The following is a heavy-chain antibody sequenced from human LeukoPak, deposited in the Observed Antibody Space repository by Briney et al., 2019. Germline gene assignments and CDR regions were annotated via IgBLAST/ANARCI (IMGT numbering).Heavy chain of an antibody. V-gene: IGHV1-69*04. CDR1: GGTFSSYA. CDR3: ARAGDKWFGPNWFDP. J-gene: IGHJ5*02. D-gene: IGHD3-10*01. Sequence: SVKVSCKASGGTFSSYAISWVRQAPGQGLEWMGRIIPILGIANYAQKFQGRVTITADKSTSTAYMELSSLRSEDAAVYYCARAGDKWFGPNWFDPWGQGTLFTVSS. CDR2: IIPILGIA.